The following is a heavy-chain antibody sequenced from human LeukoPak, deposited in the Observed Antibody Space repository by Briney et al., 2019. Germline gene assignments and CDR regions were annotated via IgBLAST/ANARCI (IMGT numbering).Heavy chain of an antibody. Sequence: SETLSLTCTVSGGSISSYYWSWIRQPPGKGLEWIGYIYYSGSTNYNPSLKSRVTISVDTSKNQFSLKLSSVTAADTAGYYCARMGLRYFDAFDYWGQGTLVTVSS. J-gene: IGHJ4*02. V-gene: IGHV4-59*01. CDR3: ARMGLRYFDAFDY. D-gene: IGHD3-9*01. CDR1: GGSISSYY. CDR2: IYYSGST.